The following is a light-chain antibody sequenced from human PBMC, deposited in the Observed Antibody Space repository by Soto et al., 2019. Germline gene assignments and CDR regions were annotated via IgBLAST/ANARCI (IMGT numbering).Light chain of an antibody. CDR2: GAS. CDR1: QSVTSSY. J-gene: IGKJ2*01. Sequence: EIVLTQSPGTLSLSPGERATLSCRASQSVTSSYLAWYQQQPGQAPRLLIYGASSRVTGIPDRFSGSGSGTDFTLTISRLETEEFAVYYCQQYGSSPYTFGQGTKLEIK. CDR3: QQYGSSPYT. V-gene: IGKV3-20*01.